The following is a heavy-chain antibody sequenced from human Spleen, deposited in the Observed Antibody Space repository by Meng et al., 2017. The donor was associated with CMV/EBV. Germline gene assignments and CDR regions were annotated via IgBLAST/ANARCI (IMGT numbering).Heavy chain of an antibody. CDR3: YMGHYSGA. CDR2: IERDGREK. D-gene: IGHD2-21*01. Sequence: SLRVSCEGSGLIFGDFWMNWVRQAPGKGLEWVASIERDGREKFYVDSVKGRFTISRDNARNTLYLQMNSLRDDDTAVYYCYMGHYSGAWGQGTLVTVSS. J-gene: IGHJ5*02. CDR1: GLIFGDFW. V-gene: IGHV3-7*01.